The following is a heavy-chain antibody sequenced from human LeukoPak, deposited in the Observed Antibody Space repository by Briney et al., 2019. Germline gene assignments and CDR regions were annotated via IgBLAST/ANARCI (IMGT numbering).Heavy chain of an antibody. CDR2: IHPSGSA. Sequence: ASETLSLTCAVYGGSFSGYYCTWIRQPPGKGLEWIGEIHPSGSANYNPSLMSRVTLSIDTTKNQFSLRLTSVTAADTAVYFCARGLGPYRSGVDWGQGTLVTVSS. V-gene: IGHV4-34*01. CDR1: GGSFSGYY. D-gene: IGHD3-3*01. J-gene: IGHJ4*02. CDR3: ARGLGPYRSGVD.